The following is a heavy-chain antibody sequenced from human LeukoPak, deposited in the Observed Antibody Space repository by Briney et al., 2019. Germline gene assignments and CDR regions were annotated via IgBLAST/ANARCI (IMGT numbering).Heavy chain of an antibody. J-gene: IGHJ4*02. CDR2: IYPGDSDT. D-gene: IGHD2-15*01. Sequence: GESLKISCKGSGYSFTSYWIGWVRQMPGKGLEWMGIIYPGDSDTRYSPSFQGQVTISADKSISTAYLQWSSLKASDTAMYYCARHPYCSGGSCYSKLKPFVYWGQGTLVTVSS. V-gene: IGHV5-51*01. CDR3: ARHPYCSGGSCYSKLKPFVY. CDR1: GYSFTSYW.